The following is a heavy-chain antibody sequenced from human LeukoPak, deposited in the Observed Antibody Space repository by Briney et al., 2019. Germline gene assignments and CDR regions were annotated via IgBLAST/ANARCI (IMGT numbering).Heavy chain of an antibody. V-gene: IGHV3-23*01. J-gene: IGHJ4*02. CDR2: ISGSGGST. D-gene: IGHD5-24*01. Sequence: PGGSLRLSCAAAGFTFSSYAMSWVRQAPGKGLEWVSVISGSGGSTYYADSVKGRFTISRDNSKNTLYLQMNSLRAEDTAVYYCAKGRRDGYNFDFDYWGQGTLVTVSS. CDR1: GFTFSSYA. CDR3: AKGRRDGYNFDFDY.